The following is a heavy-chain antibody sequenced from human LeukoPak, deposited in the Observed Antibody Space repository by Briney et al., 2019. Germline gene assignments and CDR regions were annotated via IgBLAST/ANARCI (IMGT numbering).Heavy chain of an antibody. CDR1: GFIFSSYA. CDR2: ISPNGGST. Sequence: PGGSLRLSCSASGFIFSSYAMHWVRQAPGKGLEYVSAISPNGGSTYYADSVKGRFSIPRDNSKNILYLQMSSVRPEDTAVYYCVPKGNEGYWGQGTLVTVSS. D-gene: IGHD1-1*01. CDR3: VPKGNEGY. J-gene: IGHJ4*02. V-gene: IGHV3-64D*06.